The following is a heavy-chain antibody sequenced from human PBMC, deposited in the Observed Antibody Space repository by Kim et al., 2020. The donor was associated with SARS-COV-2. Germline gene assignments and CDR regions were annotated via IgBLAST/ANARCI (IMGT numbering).Heavy chain of an antibody. D-gene: IGHD6-13*01. CDR1: GFTFSNAW. Sequence: GGSLRLSCAASGFTFSNAWMSWVRQAPGKGLEWVGRIKSKTDGGTTDYAAPVKGRFTISRDDSKNTLYLQMNSLKTEDTAVYYCTTGIAAAGPYNWFDPWGQGTLVTVSS. V-gene: IGHV3-15*01. CDR3: TTGIAAAGPYNWFDP. CDR2: IKSKTDGGTT. J-gene: IGHJ5*02.